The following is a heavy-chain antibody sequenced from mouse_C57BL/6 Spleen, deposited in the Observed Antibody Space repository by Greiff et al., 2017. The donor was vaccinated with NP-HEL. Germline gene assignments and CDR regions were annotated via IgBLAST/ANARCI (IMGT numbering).Heavy chain of an antibody. J-gene: IGHJ1*03. V-gene: IGHV7-3*01. CDR3: ARSYDGYYVGYFYV. CDR2: IRNKANGYTT. Sequence: EVKLVESGGGLVQPGGSLSLSCAASGFTFTDYYMSWVRQPPGKALEWLGFIRNKANGYTTEYSASVKGRFTISRDNSQSILYLQMNALRAEDSATYYCARSYDGYYVGYFYVWGTGTTVTVSS. CDR1: GFTFTDYY. D-gene: IGHD2-3*01.